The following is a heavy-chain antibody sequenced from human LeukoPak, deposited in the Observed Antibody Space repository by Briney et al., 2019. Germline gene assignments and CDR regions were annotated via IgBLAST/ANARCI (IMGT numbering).Heavy chain of an antibody. J-gene: IGHJ4*02. Sequence: ASVKVSCKASGYTFTGYYMHWVRQAPGQGPEWMGWINPNSGGTNYAQKFQGRVTMTRDTSISTAYMELSRLRSDDTAVYYCAREWTTTVTSDFDYWGQGTLVTVSS. V-gene: IGHV1-2*02. CDR1: GYTFTGYY. D-gene: IGHD4-17*01. CDR2: INPNSGGT. CDR3: AREWTTTVTSDFDY.